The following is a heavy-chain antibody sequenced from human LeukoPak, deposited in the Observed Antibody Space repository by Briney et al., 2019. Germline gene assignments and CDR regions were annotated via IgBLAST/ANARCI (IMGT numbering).Heavy chain of an antibody. J-gene: IGHJ3*02. D-gene: IGHD2-8*01. CDR3: ARDRMVDAFDI. CDR1: GGSISSGSYY. V-gene: IGHV4-61*02. Sequence: PSETLSLTCTVSGGSISSGSYYWSWIRQPAGKGLEWIGRIYTSGSTNYNPSLKSRVTISADTSKNQFSLKLSSVTAADTAVYYCARDRMVDAFDIWGQGTMVTVSS. CDR2: IYTSGST.